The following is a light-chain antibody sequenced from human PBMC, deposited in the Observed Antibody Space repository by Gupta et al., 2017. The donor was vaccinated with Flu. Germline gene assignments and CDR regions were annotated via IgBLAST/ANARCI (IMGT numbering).Light chain of an antibody. CDR2: GAT. J-gene: IGKJ3*01. V-gene: IGKV3-20*01. CDR3: QQYGSFPLT. Sequence: DTVLTQSPGTLSLSPGERATLHCRASQSVSSSYLAWYQQKPGQAPRLLIHGATSRAPGIPDRFSGSGYGTDFTLTINRMEPEDFAVYYCQQYGSFPLTFGPGTTVEIK. CDR1: QSVSSSY.